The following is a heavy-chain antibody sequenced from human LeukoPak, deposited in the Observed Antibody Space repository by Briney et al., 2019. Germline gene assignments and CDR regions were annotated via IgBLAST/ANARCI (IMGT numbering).Heavy chain of an antibody. D-gene: IGHD2-21*02. CDR3: AKHTLVVTAIYY. J-gene: IGHJ4*02. CDR2: ITGTGCTT. Sequence: PGGSLRLSSAASGFTFSIYAMSWVRKAPGKGLECVSPITGTGCTTYYADSVKGRFTISRDNSKNTLYLQMNSLRAEDTAVYYCAKHTLVVTAIYYWGQGTLVTVSS. V-gene: IGHV3-23*01. CDR1: GFTFSIYA.